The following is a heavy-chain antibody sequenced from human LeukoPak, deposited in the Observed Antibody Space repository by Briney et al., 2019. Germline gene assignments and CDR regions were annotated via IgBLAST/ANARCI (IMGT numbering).Heavy chain of an antibody. CDR2: ISSSSSYI. CDR3: ARAGCSGGSCYSYYFDY. J-gene: IGHJ4*02. CDR1: GFTFSSYS. D-gene: IGHD2-15*01. Sequence: PGGSLRLSCAASGFTFSSYSMNWVRQAPGKGLEWVSSISSSSSYIYYADSVQGRFTISRDNAKNSLYLQMNSLRAEDTAVYYCARAGCSGGSCYSYYFDYWGQGTLVTVSS. V-gene: IGHV3-21*01.